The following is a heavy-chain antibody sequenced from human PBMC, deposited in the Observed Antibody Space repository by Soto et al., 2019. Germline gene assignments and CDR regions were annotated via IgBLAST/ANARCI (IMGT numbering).Heavy chain of an antibody. CDR1: GGTFTDLG. CDR3: ARGWDHYDSSGLLTWFDP. V-gene: IGHV1-69*13. CDR2: IIPIFGTP. J-gene: IGHJ5*02. Sequence: SVKVSCKASGGTFTDLGLHWVRQAPGQGLEWMGGIIPIFGTPNYAQKFQGRVIITADEFTSTAHVELSSLRSEDTAVYYCARGWDHYDSSGLLTWFDPWGQGTLVTVSS. D-gene: IGHD3-22*01.